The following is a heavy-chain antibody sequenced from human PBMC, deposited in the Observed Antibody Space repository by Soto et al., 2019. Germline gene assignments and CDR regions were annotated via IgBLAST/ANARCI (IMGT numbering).Heavy chain of an antibody. CDR3: ARNQGIAARRFDY. Sequence: SQTLSLTCAISGDSVSSNSAALNWIRQSPSRGLEWLGRTYYRSKWYNDYAVSVKSRITINPDTSKNQFSLQLNSVTPEDTAVYYCARNQGIAARRFDYWGQGTLVTVSS. J-gene: IGHJ4*02. CDR1: GDSVSSNSAA. V-gene: IGHV6-1*01. CDR2: TYYRSKWYN. D-gene: IGHD6-6*01.